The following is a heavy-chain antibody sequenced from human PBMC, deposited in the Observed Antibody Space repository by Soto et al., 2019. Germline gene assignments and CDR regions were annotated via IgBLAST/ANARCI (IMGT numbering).Heavy chain of an antibody. CDR2: IYYSGST. CDR1: GGSIRSYC. J-gene: IGHJ3*02. D-gene: IGHD4-4*01. Sequence: LEILSLTCTVSGGSIRSYCWSWIRQPPGKGLEWIGYIYYSGSTNYNPSLKSRVTISVDTSKNQFSLKLTSVTAADTAVYYCARLPVDAFDIWGQGTMVTVSS. V-gene: IGHV4-59*08. CDR3: ARLPVDAFDI.